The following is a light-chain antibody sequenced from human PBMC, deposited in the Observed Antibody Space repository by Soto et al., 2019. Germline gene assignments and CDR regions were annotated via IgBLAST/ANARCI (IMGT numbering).Light chain of an antibody. Sequence: QSVLTQPPSVSGSPGQSVTISCTGTSSDVGSNNRVSWYQQPPGTAPKLMIYEVSNRPSGVPDRFSGSKSGNTASLTISGLRAEDEADYYCTSYTSSTTPGVFGTGTKLTVL. CDR1: SSDVGSNNR. CDR2: EVS. J-gene: IGLJ1*01. CDR3: TSYTSSTTPGV. V-gene: IGLV2-18*02.